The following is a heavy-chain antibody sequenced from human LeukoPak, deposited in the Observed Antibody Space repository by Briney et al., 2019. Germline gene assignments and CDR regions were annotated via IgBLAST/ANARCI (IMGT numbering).Heavy chain of an antibody. CDR1: GYTFTGYY. D-gene: IGHD2-15*01. J-gene: IGHJ6*03. CDR3: ARGREVAMDV. CDR2: INPNSGNT. V-gene: IGHV1-8*02. Sequence: ASVKVSCKASGYTFTGYYMHWVRQAPGQGLGWMGWINPNSGNTGYAQKFQGRVTMTRNTSISTAYMELSSLRSEDTAVYYCARGREVAMDVWGKGTTVTISS.